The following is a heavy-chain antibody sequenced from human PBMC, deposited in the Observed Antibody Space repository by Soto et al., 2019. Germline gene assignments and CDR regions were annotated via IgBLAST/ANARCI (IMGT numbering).Heavy chain of an antibody. CDR1: GFTFSSYS. V-gene: IGHV3-48*01. J-gene: IGHJ4*02. CDR3: TRDRRGSFDY. Sequence: EVQLVESGGGLVQPGGSLRLSCAASGFTFSSYSMNWVRQAPGKGLEWVSYMDSSRSTIYYADSLKGRFTISKDNAKNSLYLLINSLRAADTAVYYCTRDRRGSFDYWGQGTLVTVSS. CDR2: MDSSRSTI. D-gene: IGHD3-10*01.